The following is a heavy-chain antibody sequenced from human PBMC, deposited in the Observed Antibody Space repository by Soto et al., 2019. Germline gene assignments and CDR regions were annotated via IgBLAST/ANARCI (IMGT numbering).Heavy chain of an antibody. CDR3: AKDLLGYYYYMDV. V-gene: IGHV3-9*01. J-gene: IGHJ6*03. Sequence: GGSLSLSCAASGFTMDNYAMHWVRQAPGKGLEWVSGISWNSGSIGYADSVKGRFTISRDNAKNSLYLQMNSLRAEDTALYYCAKDLLGYYYYMDVWGKGTTVTVSS. CDR1: GFTMDNYA. CDR2: ISWNSGSI.